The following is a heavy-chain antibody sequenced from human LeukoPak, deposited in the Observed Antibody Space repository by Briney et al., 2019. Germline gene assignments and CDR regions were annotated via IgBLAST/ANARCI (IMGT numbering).Heavy chain of an antibody. CDR3: ARVSQWLVINY. Sequence: GSLRLSCAASGFIVRNNYMTWVRQAPGEGLEWVSFIYSGDTTYYADSVKGRFTISRDNSKNTLNLQMNSLRAEDTAVYYCARVSQWLVINYWGQGTLVTVSS. V-gene: IGHV3-53*01. CDR1: GFIVRNNY. J-gene: IGHJ4*02. CDR2: IYSGDTT. D-gene: IGHD6-19*01.